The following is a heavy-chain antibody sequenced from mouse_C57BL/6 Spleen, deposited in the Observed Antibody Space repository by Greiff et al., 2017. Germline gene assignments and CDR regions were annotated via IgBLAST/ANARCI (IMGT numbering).Heavy chain of an antibody. J-gene: IGHJ3*01. Sequence: QVQLQQSGAELVRPGASVKLSCKASGYTFTDYYINWVKQRPGQGLEWIARIYPGSGNTYYNEKFKGKATLTAEKSSSTAYMQLSSLTSEDSAVYFCAREKDYYGSSGGFAYWGQGTLVTVSA. D-gene: IGHD1-1*01. CDR1: GYTFTDYY. CDR3: AREKDYYGSSGGFAY. CDR2: IYPGSGNT. V-gene: IGHV1-76*01.